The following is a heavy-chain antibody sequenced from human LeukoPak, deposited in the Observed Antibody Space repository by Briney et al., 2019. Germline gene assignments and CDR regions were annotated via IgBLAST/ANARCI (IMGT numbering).Heavy chain of an antibody. CDR2: MNPNSGNT. D-gene: IGHD5-12*01. Sequence: ASVKVSCKASGGTFSSYAISWVRQAPGQGLEWMGWMNPNSGNTGYAQKFQGRVTMTRNTSISTAYMELSSLRSEDTAVYYCARVVAADDYWGQGTLVTVSS. J-gene: IGHJ4*02. CDR1: GGTFSSYA. CDR3: ARVVAADDY. V-gene: IGHV1-8*02.